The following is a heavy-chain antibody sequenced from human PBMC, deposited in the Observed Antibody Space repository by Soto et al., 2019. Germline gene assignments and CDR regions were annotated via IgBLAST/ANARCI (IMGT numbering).Heavy chain of an antibody. CDR2: IIPIFGTA. V-gene: IGHV1-69*01. D-gene: IGHD3-22*01. CDR1: GGTFSSYA. Sequence: QVQLVQSGAEVKKPGSSVKVSCKASGGTFSSYAISWVRQAPGQGLEWMGGIIPIFGTANYAQKFQGRVTITADESTCTAYMELSSVRSEDTAVYYCARDGEGRGYYDSSGYYYRDAFDILGRGTMVTVSS. J-gene: IGHJ3*02. CDR3: ARDGEGRGYYDSSGYYYRDAFDI.